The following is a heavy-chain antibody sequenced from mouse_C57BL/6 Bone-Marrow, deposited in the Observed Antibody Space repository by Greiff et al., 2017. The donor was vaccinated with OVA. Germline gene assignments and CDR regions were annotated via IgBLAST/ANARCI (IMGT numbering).Heavy chain of an antibody. V-gene: IGHV2-2*01. Sequence: VKLMESGPGLVQPSQSLSITCTVSGFSLTSYGVHWVRQSPGQGLEWLGVIWSGGSTDSNAAFISRLSISKDNSKSQVFFKMNSLQADDTAIYYCARNDGYSNAMDYWGQGTSVTVSS. CDR1: GFSLTSYG. CDR2: IWSGGST. J-gene: IGHJ4*01. CDR3: ARNDGYSNAMDY. D-gene: IGHD2-3*01.